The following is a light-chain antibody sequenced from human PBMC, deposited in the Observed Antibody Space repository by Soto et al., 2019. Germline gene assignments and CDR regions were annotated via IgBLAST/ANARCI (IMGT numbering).Light chain of an antibody. CDR3: HQYDNWPWT. V-gene: IGKV3-15*01. CDR2: GTS. CDR1: QSLSSS. J-gene: IGKJ1*01. Sequence: KLLTQSPGTLSLSPGERATLFCRASQSLSSSLAWYQQKSGQAPRLIIYGTSRRATGVPVRFSGSGSGTDFTLTTSSLQSEDFGVYFCHQYDNWPWTFGQGTKVEMK.